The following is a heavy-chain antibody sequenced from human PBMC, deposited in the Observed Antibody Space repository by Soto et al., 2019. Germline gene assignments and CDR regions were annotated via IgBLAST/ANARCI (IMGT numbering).Heavy chain of an antibody. D-gene: IGHD4-17*01. CDR1: GFTFSSYS. CDR2: ISSSSSYI. Sequence: EVQLVESGGGLVKPGGSLRLSCAASGFTFSSYSMNWVRQASGKGLEWVSSISSSSSYIYYADSVKGRFTISRDNAKNSLYLQMNSLRAEDTAVYYCARDHDYGDYVFDYWGQGTLVTVSS. V-gene: IGHV3-21*01. CDR3: ARDHDYGDYVFDY. J-gene: IGHJ4*02.